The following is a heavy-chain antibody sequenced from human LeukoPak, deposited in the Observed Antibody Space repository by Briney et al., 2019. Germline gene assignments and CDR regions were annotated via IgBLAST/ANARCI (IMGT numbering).Heavy chain of an antibody. CDR2: MNPNSGNT. CDR1: GYTFTSYD. V-gene: IGHV1-8*01. J-gene: IGHJ6*03. D-gene: IGHD5-18*01. CDR3: ARAHERGYSYGYYYYYMDV. Sequence: ASVKVSCKASGYTFTSYDINWVRQATGQGLEWMGWMNPNSGNTGYAQKFQGRVTMTRNTSISTAYMELSSLRSEDTAVYYCARAHERGYSYGYYYYYMDVWGKGNTVTVSS.